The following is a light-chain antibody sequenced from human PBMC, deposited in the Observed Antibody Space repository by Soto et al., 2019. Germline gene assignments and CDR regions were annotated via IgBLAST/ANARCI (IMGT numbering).Light chain of an antibody. V-gene: IGKV1-9*01. CDR2: AAS. J-gene: IGKJ2*01. Sequence: DIKLTQSPSFLSASVGDRVTITCRASQGISSFLAWYQQKPGGTPKLLIYAASTLQSGVPSRFSGSGSGTDFTLTITSLQPEDFATYYCQQLHTYPYTLGQGTKLEIK. CDR1: QGISSF. CDR3: QQLHTYPYT.